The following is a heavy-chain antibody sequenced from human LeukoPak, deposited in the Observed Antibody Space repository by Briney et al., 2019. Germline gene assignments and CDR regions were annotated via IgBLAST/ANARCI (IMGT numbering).Heavy chain of an antibody. Sequence: ASVKVSCKASGYTFTSYGIIWVRQAPGQGLEWMGWISAYNGNTNYAQKLQGRVTMTTDTSTSTAYMELRSLRSDDTAVYYCARFDFWSGYYPYYYYGMDVWGQGTTVTVSS. CDR1: GYTFTSYG. CDR3: ARFDFWSGYYPYYYYGMDV. CDR2: ISAYNGNT. J-gene: IGHJ6*02. D-gene: IGHD3-3*01. V-gene: IGHV1-18*01.